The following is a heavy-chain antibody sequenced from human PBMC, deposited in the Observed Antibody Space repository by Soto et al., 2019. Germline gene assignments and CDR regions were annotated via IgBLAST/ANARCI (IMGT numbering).Heavy chain of an antibody. D-gene: IGHD3-9*01. J-gene: IGHJ4*02. CDR3: ARGPRAYDILPGVTALLPYYFDY. CDR2: INHSGST. Sequence: SETLSLTCAVYGGSFSGYYWSWIRQPPGKGLEWIGEINHSGSTNYNPSLKSRVTISVDTSKNQFSLKLSSVTAADTAVYYCARGPRAYDILPGVTALLPYYFDYWGQGALVTVS. V-gene: IGHV4-34*01. CDR1: GGSFSGYY.